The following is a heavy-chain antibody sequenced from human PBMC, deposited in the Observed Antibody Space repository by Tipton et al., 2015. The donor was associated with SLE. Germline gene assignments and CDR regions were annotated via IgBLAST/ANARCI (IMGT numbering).Heavy chain of an antibody. CDR2: VSGRGDAT. D-gene: IGHD5-12*01. CDR3: TTDLSRGF. J-gene: IGHJ4*02. CDR1: GLTFSSYA. V-gene: IGHV3-23*01. Sequence: SLRLSCTASGLTFSSYAISWVRQAPGKGPEWVSAVSGRGDATFYADSVRGRFTISRDNSKNTLYLQMNDLRAEDTAVYYCTTDLSRGFWGQGTLVTVSS.